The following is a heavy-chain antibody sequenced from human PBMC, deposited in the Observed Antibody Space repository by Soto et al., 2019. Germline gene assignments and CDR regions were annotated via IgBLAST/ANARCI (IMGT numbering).Heavy chain of an antibody. V-gene: IGHV5-51*01. J-gene: IGHJ6*02. Sequence: GESLKISCKGSGYSFTSYWIGWVRQMPGKGLEWMGIIYPGDSDTRYSPSFQGQVTISADKSISTAYLQWSSLKASDTAMYYCARPGYSNYAYYYGMDVWGQGTTVTSP. CDR3: ARPGYSNYAYYYGMDV. D-gene: IGHD4-4*01. CDR2: IYPGDSDT. CDR1: GYSFTSYW.